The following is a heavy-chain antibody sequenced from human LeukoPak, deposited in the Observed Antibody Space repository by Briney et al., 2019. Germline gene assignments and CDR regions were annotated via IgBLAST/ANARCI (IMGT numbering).Heavy chain of an antibody. CDR1: GFTYSNHG. Sequence: GGSLRLSCVASGFTYSNHGMHWVRQAPGRGLEWVAVIWYDGSQEYYADSVKGRFTISRDNSKNTLDLQMNSLRAEDTAVYYCARDSGELRNSFDIWGHGTMVTVSS. V-gene: IGHV3-33*01. CDR2: IWYDGSQE. D-gene: IGHD1-7*01. J-gene: IGHJ3*02. CDR3: ARDSGELRNSFDI.